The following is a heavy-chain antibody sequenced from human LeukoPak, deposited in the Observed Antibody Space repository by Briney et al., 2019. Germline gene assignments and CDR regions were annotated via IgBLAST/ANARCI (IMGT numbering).Heavy chain of an antibody. V-gene: IGHV3-23*01. D-gene: IGHD2-2*01. CDR2: ISGSGGST. CDR3: AVGSSSWDY. Sequence: GGSLILSCAASGFTFSSYAMSWVRQAPGKGLEWVSAISGSGGSTYYADSVKGRFTISRDNSKNTLYLQMNSLRAEDTAAYYCAVGSSSWDYWGQGTLVTVSS. CDR1: GFTFSSYA. J-gene: IGHJ4*02.